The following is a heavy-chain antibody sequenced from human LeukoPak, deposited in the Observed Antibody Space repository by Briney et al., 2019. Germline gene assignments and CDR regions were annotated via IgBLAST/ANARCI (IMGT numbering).Heavy chain of an antibody. D-gene: IGHD5-18*01. CDR2: ISGSGGST. J-gene: IGHJ5*02. CDR1: GFTFSSYG. V-gene: IGHV3-23*01. Sequence: GGTLRLSCAASGFTFSSYGMTWVRQAPGKGLEWVSAISGSGGSTYYADSVKGRFTISRDNSKNTLYPQMNSLRAEDTAVYYCAAVDVDTAFPWGQGTLVTVSS. CDR3: AAVDVDTAFP.